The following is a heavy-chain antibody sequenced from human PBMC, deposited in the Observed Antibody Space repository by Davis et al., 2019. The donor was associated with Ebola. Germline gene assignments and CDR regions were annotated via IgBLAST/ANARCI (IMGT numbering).Heavy chain of an antibody. D-gene: IGHD3-16*02. CDR1: GYSFTSYW. J-gene: IGHJ3*02. Sequence: GESLKISCKGSGYSFTSYWIGWVRQMPGKGLEWMGIIYPGDSDTRYSPSFQGQVTISADKSISTAYLQWSSLKASDTAVYYCARGLAGDYIWGSYRLGPLDAFDIWGQGTMVTVSS. V-gene: IGHV5-51*01. CDR2: IYPGDSDT. CDR3: ARGLAGDYIWGSYRLGPLDAFDI.